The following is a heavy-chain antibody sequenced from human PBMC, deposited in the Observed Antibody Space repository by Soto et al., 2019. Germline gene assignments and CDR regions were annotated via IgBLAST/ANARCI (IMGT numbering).Heavy chain of an antibody. D-gene: IGHD1-7*01. CDR1: GGSFTSNNW. Sequence: PSETLSLTCAVSGGSFTSNNWWTWVRQPPGQGLEWIGEIYRTGSTNYNPSLKSRVTISLDKSENQFSLKVTTLTAADTAVYYCASRDPGTSVDYWGQGTLVTVSS. CDR2: IYRTGST. J-gene: IGHJ4*02. CDR3: ASRDPGTSVDY. V-gene: IGHV4-4*02.